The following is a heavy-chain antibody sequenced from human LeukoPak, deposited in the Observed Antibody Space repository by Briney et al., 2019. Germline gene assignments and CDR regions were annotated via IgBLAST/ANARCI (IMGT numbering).Heavy chain of an antibody. CDR1: GYTFTSYD. D-gene: IGHD1-20*01. J-gene: IGHJ4*02. CDR2: MNPNSGNT. CDR3: ARGHNWNDVGSDY. Sequence: VASVKVSCKASGYTFTSYDINWVRQATGQGLEWMGWMNPNSGNTGYAQKLQGRVTMTRNTSISTAYMELSSLRSEDTAVYYCARGHNWNDVGSDYWGQGTLVTVSS. V-gene: IGHV1-8*01.